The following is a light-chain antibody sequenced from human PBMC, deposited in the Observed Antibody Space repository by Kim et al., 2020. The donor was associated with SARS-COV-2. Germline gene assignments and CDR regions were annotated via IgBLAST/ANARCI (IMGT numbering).Light chain of an antibody. CDR2: DVS. CDR3: SSYTSSSTWV. J-gene: IGLJ3*02. CDR1: NSDVGGYNY. Sequence: QSALTQPASVSGSPGQSITMSCTGTNSDVGGYNYVSWYQQHPGKAPKLMIYDVSNRPSGVSNRFSGSKSGNTASLTISGLQAEDEADYYCSSYTSSSTWVFGGGTQLTVL. V-gene: IGLV2-14*03.